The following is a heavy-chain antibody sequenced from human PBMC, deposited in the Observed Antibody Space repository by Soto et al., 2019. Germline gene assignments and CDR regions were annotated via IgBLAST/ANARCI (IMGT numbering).Heavy chain of an antibody. D-gene: IGHD6-13*01. CDR1: GYTFTIYY. J-gene: IGHJ3*02. V-gene: IGHV1-46*01. Sequence: ASVKVSCKASGYTFTIYYMHWVRQAPLQGLEWMGIINPSGGSTSYAQKFQGRVTMTRDTSTSTVYMELSSLRSEDTAVYYCARVKKAAGPKDAFDIWGQGTMVTVSS. CDR2: INPSGGST. CDR3: ARVKKAAGPKDAFDI.